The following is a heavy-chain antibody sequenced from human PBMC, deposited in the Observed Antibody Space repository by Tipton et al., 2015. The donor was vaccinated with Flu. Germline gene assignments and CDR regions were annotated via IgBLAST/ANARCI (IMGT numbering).Heavy chain of an antibody. CDR3: ATLTGDDY. CDR1: GFTFSSYE. D-gene: IGHD7-27*01. Sequence: GEASGFTFSSYEMNWVRQAPGKGLEWLSYISSNGSTISYADSVRGRFTISRDNAKNSLYLQLNSLRAEDTALYYCATLTGDDYWGQGDLVTVSS. V-gene: IGHV3-48*03. J-gene: IGHJ4*02. CDR2: ISSNGSTI.